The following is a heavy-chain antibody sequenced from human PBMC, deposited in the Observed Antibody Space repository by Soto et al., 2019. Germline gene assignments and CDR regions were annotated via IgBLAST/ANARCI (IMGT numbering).Heavy chain of an antibody. CDR3: ARGNPFNYAGFDV. V-gene: IGHV1-8*01. CDR1: GYTFSDFD. CDR2: MNAKSGDT. Sequence: ASVKVSCKASGYTFSDFDINWLRQASGQGPEWMGWMNAKSGDTFFAQRFQGKFNMTWDTSLSTAYMEVGSLTSDDTAMYYCARGNPFNYAGFDVWGQGTTVTVCS. D-gene: IGHD3-16*01. J-gene: IGHJ6*02.